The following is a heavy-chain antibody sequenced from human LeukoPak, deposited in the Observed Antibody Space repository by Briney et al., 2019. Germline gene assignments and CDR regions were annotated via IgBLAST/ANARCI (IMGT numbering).Heavy chain of an antibody. CDR1: GFTFSSYA. D-gene: IGHD3-3*01. V-gene: IGHV3-23*01. CDR2: ISGSGGST. CDR3: AKGPPIFGVVIRREWFDP. Sequence: PGGSLRLSCAASGFTFSSYAMSWVRQAPGKGLEWVSAISGSGGSTYYADSVKGRFTISRDNSKNTLYLQMNSLRAEDTAVYYCAKGPPIFGVVIRREWFDPWGQGTLVTVSS. J-gene: IGHJ5*02.